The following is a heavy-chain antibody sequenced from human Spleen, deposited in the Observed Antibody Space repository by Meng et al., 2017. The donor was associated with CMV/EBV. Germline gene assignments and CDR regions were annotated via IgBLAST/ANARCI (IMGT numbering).Heavy chain of an antibody. V-gene: IGHV1-2*02. D-gene: IGHD1-1*01. CDR1: GYTFTGYY. CDR3: AREKWAQLERLQYGYY. CDR2: INPNSGGT. Sequence: ASVKISCKASGYTFTGYYMHWVRQAPGQGLEWMGWINPNSGGTNYAQKFQGRVTMTRDTFISTVYMELSRLESGDTAVYYCAREKWAQLERLQYGYYWGQGTLVTVSS. J-gene: IGHJ4*02.